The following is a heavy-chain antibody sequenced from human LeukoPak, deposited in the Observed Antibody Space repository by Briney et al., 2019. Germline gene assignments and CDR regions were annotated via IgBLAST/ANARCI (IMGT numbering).Heavy chain of an antibody. Sequence: GGSLRLSCSVSGFTFSSYDMSWVRQAPGKGLEWVSAIIGSGGSTYYADSVKGRFTISRDNSKNTLYLQMNSLGAEDTAVYYCAKGTYYYDSSGYYGGYYFDYWGQGTLVTVSS. V-gene: IGHV3-23*01. CDR3: AKGTYYYDSSGYYGGYYFDY. CDR1: GFTFSSYD. J-gene: IGHJ4*02. D-gene: IGHD3-22*01. CDR2: IIGSGGST.